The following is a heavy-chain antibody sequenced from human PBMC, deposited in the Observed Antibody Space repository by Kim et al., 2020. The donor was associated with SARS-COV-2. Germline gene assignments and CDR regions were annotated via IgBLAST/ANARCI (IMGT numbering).Heavy chain of an antibody. CDR2: INPSGGST. CDR3: ARGALYYGSGSDGMDV. CDR1: GYTFTSYY. V-gene: IGHV1-46*01. Sequence: ASVKVSCKASGYTFTSYYMHWVRQAPGQGLEWMGIINPSGGSTSYAQKFQSRVTMTRDTSTSTVYMELSSLRSEDTAVYYCARGALYYGSGSDGMDVWGQGTTVTVSS. J-gene: IGHJ6*02. D-gene: IGHD3-10*01.